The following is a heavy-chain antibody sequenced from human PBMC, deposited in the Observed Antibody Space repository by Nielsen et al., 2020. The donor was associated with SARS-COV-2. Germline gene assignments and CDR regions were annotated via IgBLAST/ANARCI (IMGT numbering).Heavy chain of an antibody. J-gene: IGHJ4*02. CDR3: AKFSAFCGGDCYSVIAPGY. CDR2: ISGGGGIT. V-gene: IGHV3-23*01. D-gene: IGHD2-21*02. Sequence: VRQAPGKGLEWVSAISGGGGITYYADSVRGRFTISRDNSKNTLYLQMNSLIAEDTSVYYCAKFSAFCGGDCYSVIAPGYWGQGTLVTVSS.